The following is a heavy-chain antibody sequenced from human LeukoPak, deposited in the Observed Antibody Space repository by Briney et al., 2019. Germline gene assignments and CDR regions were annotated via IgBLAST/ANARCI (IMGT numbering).Heavy chain of an antibody. CDR2: IKQDGSEK. V-gene: IGHV3-7*01. Sequence: GGSLRLSCAASGFTFSSYWMSWVRQAPGKGLEWVANIKQDGSEKYYVDSVKGRFTISRDNAKNSLYLQMNSLRAGDTAVYYCARELNGYYYYYMDVWGKGTTVTISS. CDR3: ARELNGYYYYYMDV. CDR1: GFTFSSYW. D-gene: IGHD2-8*01. J-gene: IGHJ6*03.